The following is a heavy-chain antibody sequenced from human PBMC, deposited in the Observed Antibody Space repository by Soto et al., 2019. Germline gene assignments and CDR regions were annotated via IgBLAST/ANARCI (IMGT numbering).Heavy chain of an antibody. Sequence: QVQLVESGGGVVQPGRSLRLSCAASGFTFSSYGMHWVRQAPGKGLEWVAVIWYDGSNKYYADSVKGRFTISRDNSKNTLYLQMNSLRAEDTAVYYWARGSDTAMAPLGYWGQGPLVTAAS. D-gene: IGHD5-18*01. CDR1: GFTFSSYG. J-gene: IGHJ4*02. CDR3: ARGSDTAMAPLGY. V-gene: IGHV3-33*01. CDR2: IWYDGSNK.